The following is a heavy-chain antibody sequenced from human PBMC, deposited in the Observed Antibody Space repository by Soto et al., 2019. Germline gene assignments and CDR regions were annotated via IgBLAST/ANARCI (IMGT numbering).Heavy chain of an antibody. CDR3: AAGSTYDILTGSYSHY. J-gene: IGHJ4*02. CDR1: GFTFSSYG. D-gene: IGHD3-9*01. Sequence: GGSLRLSCAASGFTFSSYGMHWVRQAPGKGLEWVAVISYDGSNKYYADSVKGRFTISRDNSKNTLYLQMNSLRAEDTAVYYCAAGSTYDILTGSYSHYWGQGTLVTVSS. V-gene: IGHV3-30*03. CDR2: ISYDGSNK.